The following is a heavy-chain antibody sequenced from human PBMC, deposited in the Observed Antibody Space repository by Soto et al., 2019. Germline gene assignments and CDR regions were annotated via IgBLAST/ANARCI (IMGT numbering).Heavy chain of an antibody. CDR2: SDSSSTNI. V-gene: IGHV3-48*02. CDR1: GFTFSSYS. CDR3: ARAVGNYYGMDV. Sequence: PGGSLRLSCAASGFTFSSYSMNWVRQAPGKGLEWVSYSDSSSTNINYADSVKGRFTISRDNAKNSLFLQLTSLRDEDTAVYYCARAVGNYYGMDVWGQGTTVTVSS. J-gene: IGHJ6*02. D-gene: IGHD1-26*01.